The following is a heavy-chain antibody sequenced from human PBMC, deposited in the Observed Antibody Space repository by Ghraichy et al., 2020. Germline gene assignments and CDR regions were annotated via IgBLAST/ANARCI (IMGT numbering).Heavy chain of an antibody. V-gene: IGHV4/OR15-8*02. CDR1: GGSITTIW. J-gene: IGHJ4*02. D-gene: IGHD6-19*01. CDR2: IYHTGSR. CDR3: ARHVAVSGTRGFDY. Sequence: SETLSLTCVVSGGSITTIWWSWVRQPPGKGLEWIGEIYHTGSRHYNPSLQSRLTISIDKAKDQRSLLLNSVTAADTAVYYCARHVAVSGTRGFDYWGQGTLVAV.